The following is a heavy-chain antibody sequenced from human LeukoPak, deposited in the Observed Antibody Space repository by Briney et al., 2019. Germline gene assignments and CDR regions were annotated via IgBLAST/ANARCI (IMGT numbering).Heavy chain of an antibody. D-gene: IGHD3-22*01. CDR1: GGSISNYY. Sequence: SETLSLTCTVSGGSISNYYWTWIRQPPGKGLEWIGYIYNSGSTNYNPSLKSRVTISVDTSENQFSLHLNSVTAADTAVYYCATSFYYDSSGYYYYFDYWGQGTLVTVSS. CDR2: IYNSGST. V-gene: IGHV4-59*01. J-gene: IGHJ4*02. CDR3: ATSFYYDSSGYYYYFDY.